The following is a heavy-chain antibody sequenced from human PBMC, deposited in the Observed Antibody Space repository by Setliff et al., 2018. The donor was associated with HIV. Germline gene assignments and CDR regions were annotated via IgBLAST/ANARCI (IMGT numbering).Heavy chain of an antibody. CDR2: FTSYNNKA. J-gene: IGHJ6*02. CDR3: ARGGDPPYYFLGMDV. Sequence: ASVKGSCKISGFLMTAYGINWVRQAPGQGPEWMGWFTSYNNKADFAPKFQGRVTLTTDTFTSTAYMELRSLRSDDTAVYYCARGGDPPYYFLGMDVWGQGTSVTVSS. D-gene: IGHD2-21*02. V-gene: IGHV1-18*01. CDR1: GFLMTAYG.